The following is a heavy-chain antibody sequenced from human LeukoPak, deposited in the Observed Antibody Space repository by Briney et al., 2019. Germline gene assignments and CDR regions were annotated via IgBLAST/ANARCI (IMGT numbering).Heavy chain of an antibody. V-gene: IGHV1-2*02. D-gene: IGHD2-15*01. CDR2: INPNSGGT. CDR3: ARDFHCSGGSCYPYYYYGMDV. CDR1: GYTFTGYY. Sequence: GASVKVSCKASGYTFTGYYMHWVRQAPGQGLEWMGWINPNSGGTNYAQKLQGRVTMTTDTSTSTAYMELRSLRSDDTAVYYCARDFHCSGGSCYPYYYYGMDVWGQGTTVTVSS. J-gene: IGHJ6*02.